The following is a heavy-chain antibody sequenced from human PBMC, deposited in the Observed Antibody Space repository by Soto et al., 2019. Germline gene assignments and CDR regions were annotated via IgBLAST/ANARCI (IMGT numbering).Heavy chain of an antibody. CDR3: VRDRSTYGGGGTGEVKENWFDP. J-gene: IGHJ5*02. D-gene: IGHD2-8*01. CDR1: NGSISSSDYY. V-gene: IGHV4-39*02. Sequence: PSETLSLTCTVSNGSISSSDYYWGWIRQPPGKGLEWIATIYYSGSIYYNPSLKGRISISVDTSKNQFSLKLSSVTAADTAVYYCVRDRSTYGGGGTGEVKENWFDPWGPGTLVTVSS. CDR2: IYYSGSI.